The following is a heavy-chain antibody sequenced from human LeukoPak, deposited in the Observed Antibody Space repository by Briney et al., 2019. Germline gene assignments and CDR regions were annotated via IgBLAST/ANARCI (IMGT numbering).Heavy chain of an antibody. D-gene: IGHD3-22*01. J-gene: IGHJ4*02. CDR3: AKQTRYDSPAGGRGFDY. V-gene: IGHV3-21*04. CDR1: GFTFSSYS. Sequence: GGSLRLSCAASGFTFSSYSMNWVRQAPGKGLEWVSFISRSGSYIYYADSVKGRFTISRDNSKNTLFLEMSSLRAEDTAVYYCAKQTRYDSPAGGRGFDYWGQGTLVTVSS. CDR2: ISRSGSYI.